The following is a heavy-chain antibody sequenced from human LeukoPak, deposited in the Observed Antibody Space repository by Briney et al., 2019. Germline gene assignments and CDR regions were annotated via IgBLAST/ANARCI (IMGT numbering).Heavy chain of an antibody. V-gene: IGHV3-23*01. CDR3: ARSDYYYYYKDV. CDR1: GFTFSSYA. CDR2: ISGSGGST. J-gene: IGHJ6*03. Sequence: PGGSLRLSCAASGFTFSSYAMSWVRQAPGKGLEWVSAISGSGGSTYYADSVKGRFTISRDNSKNTLYLQMNSLRAEDTAVYYCARSDYYYYYKDVWGKGTTVTVSS.